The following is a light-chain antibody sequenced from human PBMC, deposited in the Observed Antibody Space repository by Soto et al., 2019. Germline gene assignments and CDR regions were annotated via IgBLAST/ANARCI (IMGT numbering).Light chain of an antibody. CDR1: QSVSSN. J-gene: IGKJ5*01. CDR2: GAS. CDR3: QQYNNWPPT. V-gene: IGKV3-15*01. Sequence: EIVMTQSPATLSVSPGERATLSCRASQSVSSNLAWYQQKPGQAPRLLIYGASTRATGITARFSGSRSGTEFTLTISNLQSEHFAVYYCQQYNNWPPTFGQGTRLXIK.